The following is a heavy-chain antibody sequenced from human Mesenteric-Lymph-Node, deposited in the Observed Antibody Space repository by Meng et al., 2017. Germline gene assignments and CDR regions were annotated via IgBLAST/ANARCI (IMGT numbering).Heavy chain of an antibody. Sequence: ASVKVSCKASGYTFTGYYMHWVRQAPGQGLEWMGWINPNSGGTNYAQKFQGRVTMTRDTSISTAYMELSRLRSDDTAVYYCARDYYDSSGYFDYWGQGTLVPSPQ. CDR2: INPNSGGT. CDR3: ARDYYDSSGYFDY. D-gene: IGHD3-22*01. J-gene: IGHJ4*02. V-gene: IGHV1-2*02. CDR1: GYTFTGYY.